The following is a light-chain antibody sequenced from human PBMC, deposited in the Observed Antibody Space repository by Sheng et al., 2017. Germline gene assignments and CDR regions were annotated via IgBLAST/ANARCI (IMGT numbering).Light chain of an antibody. CDR3: QQYGGSRT. CDR1: QSVDTSY. V-gene: IGKV3-20*01. J-gene: IGKJ1*01. Sequence: ENVLTQSPGTLSVAPGERATLSCRASQSVDTSYVAWYQHKPGQAPRLLIYEASNRASGVPDRFSGSGSGTDFTLSISRLEPEDFAVYYCQQYGGSRTFGQGTKVEI. CDR2: EAS.